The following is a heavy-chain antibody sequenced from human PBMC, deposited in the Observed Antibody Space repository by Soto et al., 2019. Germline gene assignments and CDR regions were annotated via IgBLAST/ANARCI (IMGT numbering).Heavy chain of an antibody. Sequence: ASVKVSCKASGYTFITTGISWVRQAPGQGLEWMGWINPYNGNTNYAQKFQGRVTMTTDTSTNTANMELRSLRSDDTAVYYCARFSEGWLENPWGQGTLVTVSS. J-gene: IGHJ5*02. D-gene: IGHD6-19*01. V-gene: IGHV1-18*01. CDR2: INPYNGNT. CDR3: ARFSEGWLENP. CDR1: GYTFITTG.